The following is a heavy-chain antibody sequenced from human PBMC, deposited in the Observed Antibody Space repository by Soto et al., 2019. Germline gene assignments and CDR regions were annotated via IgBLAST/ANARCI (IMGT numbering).Heavy chain of an antibody. Sequence: GASVKVSCKASGYTFTSYDINWVRQATGQGLEWMGWMNPNSGNTGYAQKFQGRVTMTRNTSISTAYKELSSLRSEDTAVYYCARGRSSSWQYNWFDPWGQGTLVTVSS. J-gene: IGHJ5*02. D-gene: IGHD6-13*01. CDR2: MNPNSGNT. CDR1: GYTFTSYD. V-gene: IGHV1-8*01. CDR3: ARGRSSSWQYNWFDP.